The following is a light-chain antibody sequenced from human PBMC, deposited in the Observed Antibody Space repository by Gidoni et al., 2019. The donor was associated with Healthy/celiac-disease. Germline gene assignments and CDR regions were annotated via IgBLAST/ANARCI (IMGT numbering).Light chain of an antibody. CDR3: QQYNNWPLT. V-gene: IGKV3-15*01. CDR1: QRVSSN. Sequence: ELVLTQSPATLSVSPGERATLSCRASQRVSSNLAWYQQKPGQAPSLLIYGASTRATGIPARFSGSGSGTEFTLTISSLQSEDFAVYYCQQYNNWPLTFGGGTKVEIK. J-gene: IGKJ4*01. CDR2: GAS.